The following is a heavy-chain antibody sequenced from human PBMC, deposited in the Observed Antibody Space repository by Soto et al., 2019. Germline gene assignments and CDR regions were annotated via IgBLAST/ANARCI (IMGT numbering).Heavy chain of an antibody. CDR3: AKDGSLTISGSVLSS. J-gene: IGHJ5*02. Sequence: QVQLVESGGGVVRPGRSLRLSCSASGFIFSDYAMHWVRQAPGKGLEWVAVILFDGNKKYYADSVKGRFTISRDNSKNTLYLQRNRLRAAETAVYYCAKDGSLTISGSVLSSWGQGPLVTVSS. V-gene: IGHV3-30*18. CDR1: GFIFSDYA. CDR2: ILFDGNKK. D-gene: IGHD1-26*01.